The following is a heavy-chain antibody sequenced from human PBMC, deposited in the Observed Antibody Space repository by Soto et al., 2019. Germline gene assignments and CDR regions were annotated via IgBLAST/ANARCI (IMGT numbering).Heavy chain of an antibody. D-gene: IGHD2-2*01. CDR1: GDSISTSKW. Sequence: SETLSLTCAVSGDSISTSKWWTWVRQPPGKGLEWIGEIYHTGNTNYNPSLKSRVTISVDKSKNQFSLKLSSVTAADTAVYYCARDLGVPAAIDNRNRANYYYYGMDVWGQGTTVTVSS. CDR3: ARDLGVPAAIDNRNRANYYYYGMDV. CDR2: IYHTGNT. V-gene: IGHV4-4*02. J-gene: IGHJ6*02.